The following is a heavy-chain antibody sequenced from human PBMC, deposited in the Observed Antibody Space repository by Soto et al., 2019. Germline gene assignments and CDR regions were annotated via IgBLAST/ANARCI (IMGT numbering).Heavy chain of an antibody. CDR2: IYYAGST. Sequence: PSATLSLTCTVSGDSINRGGYYWSWIRQHPGKGLEWIAYIYYAGSTYYSPSLKSRLTISLDTSKNQFSLHLTSVTAADTAVYYCVREPAGSQTFYNGIDVWGQGTTVTVS. J-gene: IGHJ6*02. V-gene: IGHV4-31*03. D-gene: IGHD2-2*01. CDR3: VREPAGSQTFYNGIDV. CDR1: GDSINRGGYY.